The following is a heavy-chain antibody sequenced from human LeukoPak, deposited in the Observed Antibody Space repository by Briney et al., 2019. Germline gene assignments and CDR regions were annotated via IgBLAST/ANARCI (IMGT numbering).Heavy chain of an antibody. CDR2: INHSGST. Sequence: PSETLSLTCAVYGGSFSGYYWSWIRQPPGKGLEWIGEINHSGSTNYNPSLKSRVTISVDTSKNQFSLKLSSATAADTAVYYCARVPDYPDYWGQGTLVTVSS. V-gene: IGHV4-34*01. J-gene: IGHJ4*02. D-gene: IGHD4-11*01. CDR1: GGSFSGYY. CDR3: ARVPDYPDY.